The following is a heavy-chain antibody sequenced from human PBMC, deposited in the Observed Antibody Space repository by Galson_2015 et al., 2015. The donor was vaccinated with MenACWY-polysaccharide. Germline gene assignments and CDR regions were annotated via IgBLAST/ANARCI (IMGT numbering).Heavy chain of an antibody. D-gene: IGHD3-10*01. CDR2: MNSGGFT. J-gene: IGHJ4*02. CDR3: ARGAQRFVDY. V-gene: IGHV3-53*01. Sequence: SLRLSCAASGFNVGGLYMSWVRQAPGKRPEWVSIMNSGGFTEYEDSMKGRFTNSRDISKNTVYLQMNSLKVEDTVVYYCARGAQRFVDYWGQGRLVTVSA. CDR1: GFNVGGLY.